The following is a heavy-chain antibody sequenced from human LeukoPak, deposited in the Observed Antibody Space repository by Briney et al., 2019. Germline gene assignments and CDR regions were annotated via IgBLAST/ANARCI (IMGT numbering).Heavy chain of an antibody. CDR2: ISYDGGEK. J-gene: IGHJ4*02. Sequence: SGGSLRLSCAASGFTFSSYSMNWVRQAPGKGLEWVAIISYDGGEKYYADSVKGRFTISRDNSKNTLSLQMNSLRPEDTAVYYCAKDHASLDTATVTLFEFDYWGQGTPVTVSS. CDR1: GFTFSSYS. D-gene: IGHD5-18*01. V-gene: IGHV3-30*18. CDR3: AKDHASLDTATVTLFEFDY.